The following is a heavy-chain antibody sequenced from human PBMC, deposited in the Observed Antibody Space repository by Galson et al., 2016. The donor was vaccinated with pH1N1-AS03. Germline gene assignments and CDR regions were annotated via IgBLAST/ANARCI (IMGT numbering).Heavy chain of an antibody. D-gene: IGHD3-3*01. J-gene: IGHJ4*02. CDR1: GGTFSSYA. V-gene: IGHV1-69*06. Sequence: SVKVSCKASGGTFSSYAISWVRQAPGQGLEWMGGIIAMFGTANYAQKVQGRVTITADKSTSTAYMELSSLRSEDAAVYYCARDANYDFWSGHDAFVYCAQGTLVTVAS. CDR2: IIAMFGTA. CDR3: ARDANYDFWSGHDAFVY.